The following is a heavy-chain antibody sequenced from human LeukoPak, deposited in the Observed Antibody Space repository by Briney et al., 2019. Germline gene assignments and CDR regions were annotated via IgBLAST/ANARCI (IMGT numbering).Heavy chain of an antibody. J-gene: IGHJ4*02. CDR3: ARLISSSWFLDY. Sequence: GASVKVSCKASGYTFTSYDINWVRQATGQGLEWMGWMNPNRGNTGYAQKFQGRVTMTRNTSISTAYMELSSLRSEDTAVYYCARLISSSWFLDYWGQGTLVTVSS. V-gene: IGHV1-8*01. D-gene: IGHD6-13*01. CDR2: MNPNRGNT. CDR1: GYTFTSYD.